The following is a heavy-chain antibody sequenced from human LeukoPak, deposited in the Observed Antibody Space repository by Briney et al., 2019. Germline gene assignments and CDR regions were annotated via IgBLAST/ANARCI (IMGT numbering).Heavy chain of an antibody. CDR3: AREPPDTHPYYFDY. CDR1: GYSISSGYY. Sequence: SETLSLTCTVSGYSISSGYYWGWIRPPPGKGLEWIGSIYHSGSTYYNPSLKSRVTISVDTSKNQFSLKLSSVTAADTAVYYCAREPPDTHPYYFDYWGQGTLVAVSS. CDR2: IYHSGST. D-gene: IGHD5-18*01. V-gene: IGHV4-38-2*02. J-gene: IGHJ4*02.